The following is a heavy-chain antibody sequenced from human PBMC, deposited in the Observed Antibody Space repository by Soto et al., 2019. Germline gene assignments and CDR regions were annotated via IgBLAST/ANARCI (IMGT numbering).Heavy chain of an antibody. CDR3: ATSQGSSTSFEIYYYYYYGMDV. CDR1: GGTFGSYA. D-gene: IGHD2-2*01. Sequence: QVQLVQSGAEVKKPGSSVKVSCKASGGTFGSYAISWVRQAPGQGLEWMGGIIPIPGTANYAQKFQGRVTIAADESTSTAYMELSSRRSEDTAVYYCATSQGSSTSFEIYYYYYYGMDVWGQGTTVTVSS. CDR2: IIPIPGTA. J-gene: IGHJ6*02. V-gene: IGHV1-69*01.